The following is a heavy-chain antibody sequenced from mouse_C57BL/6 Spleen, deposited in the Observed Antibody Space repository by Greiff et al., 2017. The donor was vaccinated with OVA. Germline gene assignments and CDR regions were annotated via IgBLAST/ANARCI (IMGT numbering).Heavy chain of an antibody. J-gene: IGHJ4*01. CDR1: GYTFTSYW. Sequence: QVQLQQPGAELVMPWASVKLSCKASGYTFTSYWMHWVKQRPGQGLEWIGEIDPSDSYTNYNQKFKGKSTLTVDKSSSTAYMQLSSLTSEDSAVYYCARFYRAMDYWGQGTSVTVSS. V-gene: IGHV1-69*01. D-gene: IGHD2-12*01. CDR2: IDPSDSYT. CDR3: ARFYRAMDY.